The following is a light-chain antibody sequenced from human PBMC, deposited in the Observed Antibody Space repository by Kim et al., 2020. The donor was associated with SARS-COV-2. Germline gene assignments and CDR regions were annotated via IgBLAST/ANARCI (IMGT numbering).Light chain of an antibody. CDR1: SLRRYY. J-gene: IGLJ2*01. Sequence: SSELTQDPAVSVALGQTVRITCQGDSLRRYYASWYQQKPGQAPVLVIYGRNNRPSGIPDRFSGSTSGNTASLTITGAQAEDEADYYCNSRGSSGNVVFGGGTQLTVL. CDR2: GRN. CDR3: NSRGSSGNVV. V-gene: IGLV3-19*01.